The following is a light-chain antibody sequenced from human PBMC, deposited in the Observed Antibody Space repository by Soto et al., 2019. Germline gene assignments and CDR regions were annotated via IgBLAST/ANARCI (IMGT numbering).Light chain of an antibody. CDR2: DAS. J-gene: IGKJ5*01. V-gene: IGKV1-5*01. CDR1: QSISSW. CDR3: QHYNSYSPLT. Sequence: DIQMTQSPSTLSASVGDRVTITCRASQSISSWLAWYQQKPGKAPKLLIYDASSLESGVPSRFSGSGSGTEFTLAISSLQTDDFATYYCQHYNSYSPLTFGQGARLEIK.